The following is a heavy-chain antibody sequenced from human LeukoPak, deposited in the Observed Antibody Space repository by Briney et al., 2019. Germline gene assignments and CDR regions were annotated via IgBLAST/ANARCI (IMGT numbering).Heavy chain of an antibody. D-gene: IGHD6-25*01. V-gene: IGHV3-23*01. J-gene: IGHJ4*02. CDR2: ISGSGGST. Sequence: PGGSLRLSCAASGFTFSSYAMSWVRQAPGKGLEWVSAISGSGGSTYYADSVKGRFTITRDNSKNTLNLQMNSLRAEDTAVYYCARVRAGYYFDYWGQGTLVTVSS. CDR3: ARVRAGYYFDY. CDR1: GFTFSSYA.